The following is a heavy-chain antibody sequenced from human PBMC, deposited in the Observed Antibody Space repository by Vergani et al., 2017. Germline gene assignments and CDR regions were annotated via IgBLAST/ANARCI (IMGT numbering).Heavy chain of an antibody. CDR1: GYTFTTYA. CDR2: INTNTGNP. J-gene: IGHJ4*02. CDR3: AADQGGRAYCGGDCYSN. D-gene: IGHD2-21*02. Sequence: QVQLVQSGSELKKPGASVKVSCKASGYTFTTYAMNWVRQAPGQGLEWMGWINTNTGNPTYAQGFTGRFVFSLDTSVSTAYLQISSLKAEDTAVYYCAADQGGRAYCGGDCYSNWGQGTLVTVSS. V-gene: IGHV7-4-1*02.